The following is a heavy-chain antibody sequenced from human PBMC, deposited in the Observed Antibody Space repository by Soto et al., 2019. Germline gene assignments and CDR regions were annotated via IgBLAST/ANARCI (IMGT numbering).Heavy chain of an antibody. CDR1: GGSLRGHY. Sequence: SETLSLTCAVSGGSLRGHYWSWIRQSPEKGLEWIGEINHSGFTNYNPTLKSRVTVSRDASKNQFSLRLSSMTAADSAVYFCARAAVKLGATLFDSWGQGTLVTVSS. CDR3: ARAAVKLGATLFDS. D-gene: IGHD1-26*01. J-gene: IGHJ4*02. V-gene: IGHV4-34*01. CDR2: INHSGFT.